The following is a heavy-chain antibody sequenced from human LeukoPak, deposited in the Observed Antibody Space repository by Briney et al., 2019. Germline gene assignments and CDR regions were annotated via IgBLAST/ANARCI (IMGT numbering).Heavy chain of an antibody. CDR3: AKDIVVVPAALLGDY. Sequence: PGRSLRLCCAASGFTFSSYGMHWVRQAPGKGLEWVAVISYDGSNKYYADSVKGRFTISRDNSKNTLYLQMNSLRAEDTAVYYCAKDIVVVPAALLGDYWGQGTLVTVSS. V-gene: IGHV3-30*18. D-gene: IGHD2-2*01. CDR2: ISYDGSNK. CDR1: GFTFSSYG. J-gene: IGHJ4*02.